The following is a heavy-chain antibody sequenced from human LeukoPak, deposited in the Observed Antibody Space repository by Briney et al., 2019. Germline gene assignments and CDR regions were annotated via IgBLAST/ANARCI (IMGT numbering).Heavy chain of an antibody. CDR3: ARAIAVALDY. Sequence: SETLSLTCTVSGGSISSYYWSWIRQPPGKGLEWIGYIYYSGSTNYNPSLKSRATISVDTSKNQFSLKLSSVTAADTAVYYCARAIAVALDYWGQGTLVTVSS. CDR1: GGSISSYY. CDR2: IYYSGST. V-gene: IGHV4-59*01. D-gene: IGHD6-19*01. J-gene: IGHJ4*02.